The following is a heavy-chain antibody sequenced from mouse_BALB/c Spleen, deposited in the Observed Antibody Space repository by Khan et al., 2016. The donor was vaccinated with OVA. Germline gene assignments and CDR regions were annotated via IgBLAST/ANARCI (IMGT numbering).Heavy chain of an antibody. Sequence: EVELVESGGGLVQPGGSRKLSCAASGFTFSRFGMHWVRQAPEKGLEWVAYISSGSSSIYYADTVKGRFTISRDNPKNTLFLQMTSLRSEDMDMYYCARDSNFDYWGQGTTLTVSS. CDR1: GFTFSRFG. V-gene: IGHV5-17*02. J-gene: IGHJ2*01. CDR2: ISSGSSSI. CDR3: ARDSNFDY.